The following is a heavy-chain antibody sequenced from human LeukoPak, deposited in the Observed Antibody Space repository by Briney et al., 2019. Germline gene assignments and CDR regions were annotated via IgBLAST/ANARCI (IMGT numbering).Heavy chain of an antibody. V-gene: IGHV3-48*01. Sequence: GGSLRLSCAASGFTFSIYSMNWVRQAPGKGLEWVSYIGGTHSNIYYADSVKGRFTISRDDAKNSLYLQMNSLRAEDTGVYYCAKDHYWSIDYWGRGTLVTVSS. CDR2: IGGTHSNI. CDR3: AKDHYWSIDY. J-gene: IGHJ4*02. D-gene: IGHD3-3*01. CDR1: GFTFSIYS.